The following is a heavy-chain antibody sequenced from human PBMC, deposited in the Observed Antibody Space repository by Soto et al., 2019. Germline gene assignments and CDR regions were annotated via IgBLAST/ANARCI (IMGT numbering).Heavy chain of an antibody. D-gene: IGHD3-3*01. CDR1: GNILRETG. J-gene: IGHJ1*01. V-gene: IGHV3-15*04. Sequence: EAHLVESGGGLVKAGGCLRLSHAASGNILRETGSNRVRQAPGKGLEWVGRLASTESGGATAFASAVKGRFTISGDESKPTLSLHMTSLEPEDTARYYCVAESHVTPYDFEHCGPGALVSVCS. CDR3: VAESHVTPYDFEH. CDR2: LASTESGGAT.